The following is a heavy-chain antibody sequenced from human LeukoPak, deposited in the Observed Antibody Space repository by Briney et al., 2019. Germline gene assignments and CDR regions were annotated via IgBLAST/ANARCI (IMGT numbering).Heavy chain of an antibody. CDR1: GFTFSSYG. Sequence: GTSLRLSCAASGFTFSSYGMSWVRQAPGKGLEWVSAISGSGGSTYYADSVKGRFTISRDNSKNTLYLQMNSLRAEDTAVYYCAKGGKYERYFDWLLGFCFDYWGQGTLVTVSS. CDR3: AKGGKYERYFDWLLGFCFDY. V-gene: IGHV3-23*01. D-gene: IGHD3-9*01. J-gene: IGHJ4*02. CDR2: ISGSGGST.